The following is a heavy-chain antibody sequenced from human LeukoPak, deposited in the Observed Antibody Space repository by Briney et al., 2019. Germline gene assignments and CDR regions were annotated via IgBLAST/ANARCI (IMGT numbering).Heavy chain of an antibody. Sequence: GGSLRLSCAASGFTFDDYGMSWVRQAPGRGLEWVSFIYSGGSTYYADSVRGRLIISRDNSKNTLYLQTNSLRAEDTAVYYCARRAGSYSHSYDYWGQGTLVTVSS. CDR3: ARRAGSYSHSYDY. V-gene: IGHV3-53*01. CDR1: GFTFDDYG. D-gene: IGHD2-15*01. J-gene: IGHJ4*02. CDR2: IYSGGST.